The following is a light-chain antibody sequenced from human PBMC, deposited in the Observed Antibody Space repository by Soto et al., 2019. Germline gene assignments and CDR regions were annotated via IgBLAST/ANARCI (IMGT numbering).Light chain of an antibody. J-gene: IGLJ1*01. CDR3: CSYAGSYTFGGYV. CDR2: DVS. V-gene: IGLV2-11*01. CDR1: SSDVGGYNY. Sequence: QSALTQPRSVSGSPGQSVTISCTGTSSDVGGYNYVSWYQQHPGKAPKLMIYDVSKRPSGVPDRFSGSKSGNTAPLTISGLRAEDEADYYCCSYAGSYTFGGYVFGTGTRSPS.